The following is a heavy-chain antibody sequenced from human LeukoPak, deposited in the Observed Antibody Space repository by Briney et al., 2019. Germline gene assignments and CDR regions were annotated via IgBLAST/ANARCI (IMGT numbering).Heavy chain of an antibody. J-gene: IGHJ5*02. CDR3: ARNFDMKGFDP. Sequence: VASVKVSCKASGYTFTGYYMNWVRQAPGQGLEWMGWINSDSGFTKYAQKFQGRVTMTRDTSITTVYMDLTRLTSDDTAVYYCARNFDMKGFDPWGQGTLVTASS. CDR1: GYTFTGYY. CDR2: INSDSGFT. V-gene: IGHV1-2*02. D-gene: IGHD3-9*01.